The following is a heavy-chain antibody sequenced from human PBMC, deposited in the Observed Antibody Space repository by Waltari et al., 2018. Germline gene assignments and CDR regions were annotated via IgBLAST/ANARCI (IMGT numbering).Heavy chain of an antibody. J-gene: IGHJ4*02. CDR1: GFTFSSYA. V-gene: IGHV3-23*01. CDR3: AKGGTIAARPNYFDY. D-gene: IGHD6-6*01. CDR2: ISGSGGRT. Sequence: EVQLLESGGGLVQPGGSLRLSCAASGFTFSSYAMSWVRQAPGKGLEWVSAISGSGGRTYYADSVNGRFTISRDNSKNTLYLQMNSLRAEDTAVYYCAKGGTIAARPNYFDYWGQGTLVTVSS.